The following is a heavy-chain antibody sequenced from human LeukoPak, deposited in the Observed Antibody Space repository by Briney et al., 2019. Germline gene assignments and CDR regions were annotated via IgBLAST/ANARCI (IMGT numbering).Heavy chain of an antibody. D-gene: IGHD6-13*01. J-gene: IGHJ4*02. CDR3: ARGRWYGTTYFDY. V-gene: IGHV3-9*01. CDR2: ISWNSGSI. Sequence: PGGSLRLSCAASGFTFNDYAMHWVRQAPGKGLEWVSGISWNSGSIGYADSVKGRFTISRDNAKNALYLQMNSLRAEDTALYYCARGRWYGTTYFDYWGQGTLVSVSS. CDR1: GFTFNDYA.